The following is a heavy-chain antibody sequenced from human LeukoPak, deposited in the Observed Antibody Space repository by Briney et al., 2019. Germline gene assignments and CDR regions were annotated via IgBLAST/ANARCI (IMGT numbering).Heavy chain of an antibody. D-gene: IGHD3-22*01. CDR2: INHSGST. CDR1: GGSFSGYY. V-gene: IGHV4-34*01. CDR3: ARGLISVGSGYVLDY. J-gene: IGHJ4*02. Sequence: SETLSLTCAVYGGSFSGYYWSWIRQPPGKGLEWIGEINHSGSTNYNPSLKSRVTISVDTSKNQFSLKLSSVTAADTAVYYCARGLISVGSGYVLDYWGQGTLVTVSS.